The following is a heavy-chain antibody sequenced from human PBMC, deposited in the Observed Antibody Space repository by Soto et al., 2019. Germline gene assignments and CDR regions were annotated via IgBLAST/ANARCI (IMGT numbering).Heavy chain of an antibody. CDR2: TYWDDDQ. CDR3: ARSTSENFWSGPFDY. D-gene: IGHD3-3*01. V-gene: IGHV2-5*02. CDR1: GFSLKTIGIS. J-gene: IGHJ4*02. Sequence: QITLKESGPTLVRPTQTLTLTCSFSGFSLKTIGISVGWIRQPPGKALEWLALTYWDDDQRYSPSLKTRLTITKDASKNQVVLAMTNVDPVDIATYCCARSTSENFWSGPFDYCGPGIVVTVSS.